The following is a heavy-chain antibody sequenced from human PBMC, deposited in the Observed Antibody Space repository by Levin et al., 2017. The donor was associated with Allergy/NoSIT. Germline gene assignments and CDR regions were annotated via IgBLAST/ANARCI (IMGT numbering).Heavy chain of an antibody. CDR1: GGSISSSSYY. CDR3: ISEPSDSSSWYRDY. D-gene: IGHD6-13*01. Sequence: SETLSLTCTVSGGSISSSSYYWGWIRQPPGKGLEWIGSIYYSGSTYYNPSLKSRVTISVDTSKNQFSLKLSSVTAADTAVYYCISEPSDSSSWYRDYWGQGTLVTVSS. J-gene: IGHJ4*02. CDR2: IYYSGST. V-gene: IGHV4-39*01.